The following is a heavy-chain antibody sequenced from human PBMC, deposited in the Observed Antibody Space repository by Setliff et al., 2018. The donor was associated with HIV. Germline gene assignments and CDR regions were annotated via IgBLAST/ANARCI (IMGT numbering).Heavy chain of an antibody. CDR2: IIPILGTT. V-gene: IGHV1-69*06. J-gene: IGHJ5*02. D-gene: IGHD3-10*01. Sequence: GASVKVSCKASGGTFGTHAISWVRQAPGQGLQWMGRIIPILGTTDYAQKFQGRVTITAAKSTVAVYMYLSSLTLEDTAVYYCALDYGDNWFDPWGQGTLVTVSS. CDR3: ALDYGDNWFDP. CDR1: GGTFGTHA.